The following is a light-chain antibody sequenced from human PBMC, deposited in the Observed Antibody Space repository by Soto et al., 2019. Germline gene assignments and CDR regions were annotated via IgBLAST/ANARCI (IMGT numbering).Light chain of an antibody. CDR3: AAWDDSLNAPV. J-gene: IGLJ2*01. V-gene: IGLV1-36*01. CDR1: SSNIGNNG. CDR2: YDD. Sequence: QAVVTQPPSVSEVPRQRVNISCSGNSSNIGNNGVNWYQQLPGKAPKLLIYYDDLMPSGVSDRFSGSKSGTSASLAISGLQSEDEADYYCAAWDDSLNAPVFGGGTQLTVL.